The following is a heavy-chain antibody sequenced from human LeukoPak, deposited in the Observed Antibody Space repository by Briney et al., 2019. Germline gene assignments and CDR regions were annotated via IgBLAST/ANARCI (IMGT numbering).Heavy chain of an antibody. J-gene: IGHJ3*02. D-gene: IGHD3-10*01. CDR1: GFTFSSYE. V-gene: IGHV3-48*03. CDR3: ARGSSGPDI. CDR2: ISSSGSTI. Sequence: GGSLRLSCAASGFTFSSYEMNWVRQAPGKGLEWVSYISSSGSTIYYADSVKGRFTISRDNAKNTLYLQINSLRAEDTAVYYCARGSSGPDIWGQGTMVTASS.